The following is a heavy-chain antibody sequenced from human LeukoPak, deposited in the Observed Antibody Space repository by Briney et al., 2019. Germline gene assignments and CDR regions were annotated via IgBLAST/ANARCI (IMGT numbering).Heavy chain of an antibody. CDR3: ARDAGEDRDNWFDP. J-gene: IGHJ5*02. CDR2: INPNSGGT. D-gene: IGHD3-16*01. CDR1: GYTFTGYY. V-gene: IGHV1-2*04. Sequence: GASVKVSCKASGYTFTGYYMHWVRQAPGQGLEWMGWINPNSGGTNYAQKFQGWVTMTRDTSISTAYMELRSLRSDDTAVYYCARDAGEDRDNWFDPWGQGTLVTVSS.